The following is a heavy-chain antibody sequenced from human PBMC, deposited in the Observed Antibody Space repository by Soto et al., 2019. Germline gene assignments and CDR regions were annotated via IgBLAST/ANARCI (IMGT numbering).Heavy chain of an antibody. CDR3: AKLNQAPDY. CDR2: ITWDGGIT. CDR1: GFTFDDYT. D-gene: IGHD2-2*01. V-gene: IGHV3-43*01. Sequence: PGGSLRLSCAASGFTFDDYTMHWVRQAPGKGLEWVSLITWDGGITYYADSVKGRFTISRDNSKNSVYLQMNSLRDEDTALYYCAKLNQAPDYWGQGTLVTVSS. J-gene: IGHJ4*02.